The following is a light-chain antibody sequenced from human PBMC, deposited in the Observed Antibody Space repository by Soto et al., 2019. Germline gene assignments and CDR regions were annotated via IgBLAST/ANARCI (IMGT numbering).Light chain of an antibody. CDR3: PQRSNWPFIFA. V-gene: IGKV3-11*01. Sequence: EIVLTQSPATLSLSPGERATLSCRASQSVGRILAWYQQKPGQAPRLLIYDASSRATAVTARFSGSGSGTDFPLTSSSLEPEECAVYYIPQRSNWPFIFAFGPGTTVDIK. J-gene: IGKJ3*01. CDR2: DAS. CDR1: QSVGRI.